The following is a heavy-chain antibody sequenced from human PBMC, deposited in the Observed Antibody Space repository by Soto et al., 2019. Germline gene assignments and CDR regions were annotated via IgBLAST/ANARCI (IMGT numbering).Heavy chain of an antibody. CDR2: ISYDGSNK. Sequence: QVQLVESGGGVVQPGRSLRLSCAASGFTFSSYAMHWVRQAPGKGLEWVAVISYDGSNKYYADSVKGRFTISRDNSKNSRYLQMNGLRAEDTAVYYCAREAYYDYVWGSYRPVAFDIWGQGTMVTVSS. V-gene: IGHV3-30-3*01. CDR3: AREAYYDYVWGSYRPVAFDI. J-gene: IGHJ3*02. CDR1: GFTFSSYA. D-gene: IGHD3-16*02.